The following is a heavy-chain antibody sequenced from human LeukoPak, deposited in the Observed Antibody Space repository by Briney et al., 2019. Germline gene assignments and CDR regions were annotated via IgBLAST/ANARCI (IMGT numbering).Heavy chain of an antibody. CDR2: ISAYNGNT. CDR3: ARSEAPYYFDH. Sequence: ASVKVSCKASGYTFNDYYIHWVRQAPGQGLEWMGWISAYNGNTNYAQKLQGRVTMTTDTSTSTAYMELRSLRSDDTAVYYCARSEAPYYFDHWGQGTLVTVSS. CDR1: GYTFNDYY. J-gene: IGHJ4*02. V-gene: IGHV1-18*04.